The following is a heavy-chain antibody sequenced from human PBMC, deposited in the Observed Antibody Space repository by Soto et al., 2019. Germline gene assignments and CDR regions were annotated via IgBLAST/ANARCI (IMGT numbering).Heavy chain of an antibody. CDR1: GDTFNFYS. CDR2: VNPILSMS. J-gene: IGHJ4*02. D-gene: IGHD3-10*01. CDR3: ATSYGSGYRAFDY. V-gene: IGHV1-69*04. Sequence: QVQLVQSGAEVKGPGSSVKVSCKASGDTFNFYSINWVRQAPGLGLERMGRVNPILSMSNFAQRFQGRVTMTADKSTSTAYMELSGLRSEDTAIYYCATSYGSGYRAFDYWGQGALVTVSS.